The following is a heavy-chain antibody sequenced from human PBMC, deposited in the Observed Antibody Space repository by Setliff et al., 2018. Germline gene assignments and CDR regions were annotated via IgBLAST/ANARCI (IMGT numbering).Heavy chain of an antibody. V-gene: IGHV1-69*13. Sequence: GASVKVSCKASGGTFSSYAISWVRQAPGQGLEWMGGIIPIFGTANYAQKFQGRVTITADESTSTAYMGLSSLRSEDTAVYYCARGGSGWYYDYWGQGTLVTVSS. J-gene: IGHJ4*02. D-gene: IGHD6-19*01. CDR2: IIPIFGTA. CDR3: ARGGSGWYYDY. CDR1: GGTFSSYA.